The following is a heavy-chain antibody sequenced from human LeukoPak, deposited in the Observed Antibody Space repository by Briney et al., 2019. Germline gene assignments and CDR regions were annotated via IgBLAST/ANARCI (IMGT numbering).Heavy chain of an antibody. V-gene: IGHV3-23*01. Sequence: GGSLRLSCAASGFTFSSYAVSWVRQAPGKGLEWVSAISGSGGSTYYADSVKGRFTISRDNSKNTLYLQMNSLRAEDTAVYYCAKDLERDYYGSGSYYRPRDYFDYWGQGTLVTVSS. CDR3: AKDLERDYYGSGSYYRPRDYFDY. CDR2: ISGSGGST. J-gene: IGHJ4*02. CDR1: GFTFSSYA. D-gene: IGHD3-10*01.